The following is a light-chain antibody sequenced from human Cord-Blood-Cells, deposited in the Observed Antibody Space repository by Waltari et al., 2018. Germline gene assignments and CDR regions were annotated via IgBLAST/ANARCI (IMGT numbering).Light chain of an antibody. CDR3: QQSYSTPRT. V-gene: IGKV1-39*01. CDR2: AAS. Sequence: DIQMTQSPSSLYASVGDRVTITCLASQSISSYLKCYQQQPGKAPKLLIYAASSLQSGVPSRFSGSGSGTDFTLTISSLQPEDFATYYCQQSYSTPRTFGQGTRVEIK. J-gene: IGKJ1*01. CDR1: QSISSY.